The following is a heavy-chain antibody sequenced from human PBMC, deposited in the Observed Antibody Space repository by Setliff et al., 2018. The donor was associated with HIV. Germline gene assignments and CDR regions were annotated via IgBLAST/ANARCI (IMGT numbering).Heavy chain of an antibody. D-gene: IGHD5-12*01. J-gene: IGHJ3*01. Sequence: SETLSLTCSVSGGSISSGSYYWSWIRQPAGKGLEWIGHIYTSGSTNYNPSLKSRVTISGDTSRNQFSLKLSSVTAADTAVYYCARLWLRGPPTWGQGTMVTVSS. V-gene: IGHV4-61*09. CDR3: ARLWLRGPPT. CDR2: IYTSGST. CDR1: GGSISSGSYY.